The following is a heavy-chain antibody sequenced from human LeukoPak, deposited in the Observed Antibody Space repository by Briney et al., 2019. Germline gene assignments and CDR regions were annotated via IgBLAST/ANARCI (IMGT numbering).Heavy chain of an antibody. CDR2: IYSGGST. CDR3: ARDRSSGWLLRH. V-gene: IGHV3-53*01. CDR1: GFTVSSNY. D-gene: IGHD6-19*01. J-gene: IGHJ4*02. Sequence: PGGSLRLSCAASGFTVSSNYMSWVRQAPGKGLEWVSVIYSGGSTYYADSVKDRFTISRDNSKNTLYLQMNSLRAEDTAVYYCARDRSSGWLLRHWGQGTLVTVSS.